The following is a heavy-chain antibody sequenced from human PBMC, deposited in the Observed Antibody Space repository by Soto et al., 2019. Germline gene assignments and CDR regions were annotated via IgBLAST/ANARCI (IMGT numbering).Heavy chain of an antibody. J-gene: IGHJ4*01. CDR1: GYTFTSYD. Sequence: QVQLVQSGAEVKKPGASVKVSCKASGYTFTSYDINWVRQATGQGLEWMGWMNPNSGNTGYAQKFQGRVTMTRNTSISTAYMELSSLRSEDTAVYYCARVGDCSGGSCYPEYYFDYWGHGTLVTVST. V-gene: IGHV1-8*01. D-gene: IGHD2-15*01. CDR3: ARVGDCSGGSCYPEYYFDY. CDR2: MNPNSGNT.